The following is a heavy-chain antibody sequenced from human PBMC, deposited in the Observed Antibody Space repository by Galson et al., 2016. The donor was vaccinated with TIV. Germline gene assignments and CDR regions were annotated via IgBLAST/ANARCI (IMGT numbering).Heavy chain of an antibody. Sequence: LSLTCTVSGGRITNYYWSWIRQPPGKGLEWIGYIYYRGRADYNPSLKSRVSISIDTSKNQFSLTLTSVTAADTAIYYCARERHWNGEIDFWGQGTLVTVSS. D-gene: IGHD1-1*01. CDR2: IYYRGRA. V-gene: IGHV4-59*01. CDR3: ARERHWNGEIDF. J-gene: IGHJ4*02. CDR1: GGRITNYY.